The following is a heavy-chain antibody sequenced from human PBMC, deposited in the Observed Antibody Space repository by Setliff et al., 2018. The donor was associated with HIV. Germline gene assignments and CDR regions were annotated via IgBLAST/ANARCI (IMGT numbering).Heavy chain of an antibody. D-gene: IGHD7-27*01. V-gene: IGHV4-31*03. CDR2: IYYSGST. Sequence: NPSETLSLTCTVSGDSISSGGYYWSWIRQFPGKGLEWIGYIYYSGSTYYNPSLQSRLTMSVDTSKNQFSLRLRSVTAADTAVYYCARDLPDLTGRSLDPWGQGTLVTVSS. J-gene: IGHJ5*02. CDR1: GDSISSGGYY. CDR3: ARDLPDLTGRSLDP.